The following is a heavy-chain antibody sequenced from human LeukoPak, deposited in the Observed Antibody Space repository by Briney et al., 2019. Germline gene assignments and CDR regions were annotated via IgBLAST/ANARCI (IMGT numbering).Heavy chain of an antibody. CDR2: IYYSGST. Sequence: SETLSLTCTVSGGSISSSSYYWGWIRQPPGKGLEWIGSIYYSGSTYYNPSLKSRVTISVDTSKNQFSLKLSSVTAADTAVYYCARLGPHSSSWYFGGEEDPDDYWGQGTLVTVSS. D-gene: IGHD6-13*01. V-gene: IGHV4-39*07. J-gene: IGHJ4*02. CDR3: ARLGPHSSSWYFGGEEDPDDY. CDR1: GGSISSSSYY.